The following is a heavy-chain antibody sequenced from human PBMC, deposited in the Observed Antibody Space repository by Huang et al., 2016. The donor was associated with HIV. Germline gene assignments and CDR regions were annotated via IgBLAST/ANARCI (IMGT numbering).Heavy chain of an antibody. Sequence: EVQLVESGGGLVQPGGSLRLSCVASEFSFSTYWVMWLRQVPGKGLEWVASIREDSGQKDYLDAVNGRFIISRDNPKNSLYLQMNNVRAEDAGVYYCACDPFIKAFDLWGQGTLVTVSS. J-gene: IGHJ3*01. CDR1: EFSFSTYW. CDR2: IREDSGQK. CDR3: ACDPFIKAFDL. V-gene: IGHV3-7*01.